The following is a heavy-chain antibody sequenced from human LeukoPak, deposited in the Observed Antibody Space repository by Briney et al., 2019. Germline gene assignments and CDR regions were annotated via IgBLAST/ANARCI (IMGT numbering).Heavy chain of an antibody. CDR3: ARTRKGYCTSTSCYSWNNWFDP. CDR2: ISAYNANT. J-gene: IGHJ5*02. Sequence: ASVKVSCKASGYTFTSYGISWVRQAPGQGLEWMGWISAYNANTNYAQNLQGRVTMTTDTSTSTAYMELRSLRSDDTAVYYCARTRKGYCTSTSCYSWNNWFDPWGQGTLSPSPQ. CDR1: GYTFTSYG. D-gene: IGHD2-2*02. V-gene: IGHV1-18*01.